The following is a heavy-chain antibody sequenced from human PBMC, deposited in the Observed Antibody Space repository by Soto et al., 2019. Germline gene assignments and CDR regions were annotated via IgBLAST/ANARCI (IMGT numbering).Heavy chain of an antibody. CDR3: AREVIVVVPAASNNWFDP. CDR1: GGSISSGDYY. D-gene: IGHD2-2*01. V-gene: IGHV4-30-4*01. J-gene: IGHJ5*02. Sequence: NPSETLSLTCTVSGGSISSGDYYWSWIRQPPGKGLEWIGYIYYSGSTYYNPSLKSRVTISVDTSKNQFSLKLSSVTAADTAVYYCAREVIVVVPAASNNWFDPWGQGTLVTVSS. CDR2: IYYSGST.